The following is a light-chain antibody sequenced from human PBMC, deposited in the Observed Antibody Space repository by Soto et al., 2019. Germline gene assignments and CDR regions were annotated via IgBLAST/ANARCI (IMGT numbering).Light chain of an antibody. Sequence: DIQMTQSPSILSASVGDRVAITCRASESISNWLAWYQQKPGKAPKVLIYDASRLQSGVPERFSGSGSGTEFTLTISSLQADDIATYYCQHYDNFPRMYTFGQGTKLEIK. V-gene: IGKV1-5*01. CDR2: DAS. CDR1: ESISNW. CDR3: QHYDNFPRMYT. J-gene: IGKJ2*01.